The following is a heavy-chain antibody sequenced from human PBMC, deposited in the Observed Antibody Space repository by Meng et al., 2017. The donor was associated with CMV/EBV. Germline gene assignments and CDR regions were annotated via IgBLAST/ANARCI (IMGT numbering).Heavy chain of an antibody. CDR2: IKQDGSEK. J-gene: IGHJ4*02. CDR3: ARGRDRGGYYDFWSGYNSVVVYYFDY. Sequence: GGSLRLSCAASGFTFSSYWMSWVRQAPGKGLEWVANIKQDGSEKYYVDSVKGRFTISRDNAKTSRYLQMNSLRAEDTAVYYCARGRDRGGYYDFWSGYNSVVVYYFDYWGQGTLVTVSS. CDR1: GFTFSSYW. D-gene: IGHD3-3*01. V-gene: IGHV3-7*01.